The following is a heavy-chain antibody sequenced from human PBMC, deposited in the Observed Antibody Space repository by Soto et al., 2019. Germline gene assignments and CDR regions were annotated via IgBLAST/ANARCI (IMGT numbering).Heavy chain of an antibody. CDR3: ARRIAAPGTSNYYGLDV. CDR1: GGSISSYY. J-gene: IGHJ6*02. V-gene: IGHV4-59*01. D-gene: IGHD6-13*01. Sequence: QVQLQESGPGLVKTSETLSLTCTVSGGSISSYYWSWIRQPPGKGLEWIGYISHTGRINYSPSLNTRVSISADTAKNRFSLKLSSVAAADTAVYYCARRIAAPGTSNYYGLDVWGQGTTVSVSS. CDR2: ISHTGRI.